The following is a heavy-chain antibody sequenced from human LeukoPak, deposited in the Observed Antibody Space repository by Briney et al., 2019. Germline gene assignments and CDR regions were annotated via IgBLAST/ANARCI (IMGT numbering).Heavy chain of an antibody. D-gene: IGHD2-2*01. CDR1: GGSISSHY. Sequence: SETLSLTCTVSGGSISSHYWSWIREPPGKGLECIGYIYYSGSTNYNPSLKSRVTISVATSKNKFSLRLSSVTAEDTAVYYCARPHCSSTSCYVNDAFDIWGQGTMVTVSS. J-gene: IGHJ3*02. V-gene: IGHV4-59*11. CDR3: ARPHCSSTSCYVNDAFDI. CDR2: IYYSGST.